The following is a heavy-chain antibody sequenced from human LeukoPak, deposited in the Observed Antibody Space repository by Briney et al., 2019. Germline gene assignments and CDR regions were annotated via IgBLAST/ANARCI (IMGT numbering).Heavy chain of an antibody. CDR1: GGSISSYY. Sequence: PSETLSLTCTVSGGSISSYYWSWLRQPPGKGREWIGYIYYSGSTNYNPSLKSRVTISVGTSKNQFSLKLSSVTAADTAVYYCARVAYGDYGMDVWGQGTTVTVSS. D-gene: IGHD4-17*01. CDR3: ARVAYGDYGMDV. CDR2: IYYSGST. J-gene: IGHJ6*02. V-gene: IGHV4-59*01.